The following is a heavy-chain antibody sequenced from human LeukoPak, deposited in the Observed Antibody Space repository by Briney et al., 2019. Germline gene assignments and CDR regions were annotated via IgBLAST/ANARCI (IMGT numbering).Heavy chain of an antibody. CDR1: GYTFTSYY. J-gene: IGHJ4*02. CDR3: ARGRIAVAGNPDY. V-gene: IGHV1-2*06. D-gene: IGHD6-19*01. CDR2: INPNSGGT. Sequence: ASVKVSCKASGYTFTSYYMHWVRQAPGQGLEWMGRINPNSGGTNYAQKFQGRVTMTRDTSISTAYMELSRLRSDDTAVYYCARGRIAVAGNPDYWGQGTLVTVSS.